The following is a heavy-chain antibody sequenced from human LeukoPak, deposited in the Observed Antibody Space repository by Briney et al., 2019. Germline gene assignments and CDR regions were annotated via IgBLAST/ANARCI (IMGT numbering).Heavy chain of an antibody. CDR1: GFTFSSYW. CDR3: ARVFTMIVVDRTYYFDY. J-gene: IGHJ4*02. V-gene: IGHV3-7*01. Sequence: GGSLRLSCAASGFTFSSYWMSWVRQAPGKGLEWVANIKQDGSEKYYVDSVKGRFTISRDNAKNSLYLQTNSLRAEDTAVYYCARVFTMIVVDRTYYFDYWGQGTQVTVSS. CDR2: IKQDGSEK. D-gene: IGHD3-22*01.